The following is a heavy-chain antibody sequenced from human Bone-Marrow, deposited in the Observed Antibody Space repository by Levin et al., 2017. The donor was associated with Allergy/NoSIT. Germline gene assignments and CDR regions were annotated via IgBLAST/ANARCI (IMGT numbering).Heavy chain of an antibody. CDR1: GYSFTTYW. CDR2: IYPGDSDT. D-gene: IGHD1-26*01. CDR3: PRHGGEGATLNPYFYYGLDV. Sequence: GESLKISCKASGYSFTTYWIGWVRQMPGKGLEWMGIIYPGDSDTRYSPSFQGQVTISADKSIRTAYLQWNTLRASDTAMFFCPRHGGEGATLNPYFYYGLDVWGQGTTVTVSS. J-gene: IGHJ6*02. V-gene: IGHV5-51*01.